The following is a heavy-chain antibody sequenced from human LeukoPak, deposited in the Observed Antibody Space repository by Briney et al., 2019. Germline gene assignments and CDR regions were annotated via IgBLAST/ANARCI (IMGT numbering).Heavy chain of an antibody. CDR2: MSGDATST. J-gene: IGHJ4*02. D-gene: IGHD6-13*01. V-gene: IGHV3-23*01. CDR3: AKRTSGSSWYSSDY. Sequence: GGSLRLSCAASGFTSSSFAMNWVRQAPGKGLEWVSTMSGDATSTYYADSVKGRFTISRDNSKNTLYLQMNSLRAEDTAVYYCAKRTSGSSWYSSDYWGQGTLVTVSS. CDR1: GFTSSSFA.